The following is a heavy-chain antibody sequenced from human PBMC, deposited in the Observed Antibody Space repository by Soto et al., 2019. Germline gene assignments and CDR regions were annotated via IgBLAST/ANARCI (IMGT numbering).Heavy chain of an antibody. CDR3: AREYGSGSYYTGY. Sequence: GGSLRLSCAASVFPFSTYAMNWVRQAPGEGLEWVSGISDSGGSTYYADSVKGRFTISRDNSKNTLYLQMNSLRAEDTAVYYCAREYGSGSYYTGYWGQGTLVTVSS. V-gene: IGHV3-23*01. D-gene: IGHD3-10*01. CDR1: VFPFSTYA. CDR2: ISDSGGST. J-gene: IGHJ4*02.